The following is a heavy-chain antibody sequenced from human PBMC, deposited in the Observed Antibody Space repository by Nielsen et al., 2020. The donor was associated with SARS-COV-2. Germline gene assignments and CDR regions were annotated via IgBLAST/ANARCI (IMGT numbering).Heavy chain of an antibody. J-gene: IGHJ6*02. CDR3: ARARATIFGLVMSYGMDV. D-gene: IGHD3/OR15-3a*01. CDR2: INPYSGGT. CDR1: GYTFTSYA. Sequence: ASVNVSCKASGYTFTSYAMNWVRQAPGQGLEWMGRINPYSGGTNYAQKFQGTVTMTRDASISTVYMELTSDDTAVYYCARARATIFGLVMSYGMDVWGQGTTVTVSS. V-gene: IGHV1-2*06.